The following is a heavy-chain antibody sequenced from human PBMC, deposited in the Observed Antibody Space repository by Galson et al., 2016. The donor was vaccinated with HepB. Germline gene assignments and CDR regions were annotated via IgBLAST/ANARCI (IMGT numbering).Heavy chain of an antibody. J-gene: IGHJ4*02. CDR1: GGSISSDSYY. V-gene: IGHV4-39*01. CDR3: AKPPLTRRYRFDC. Sequence: SETLSLTCTVSGGSISSDSYYWGWIRQPPGKGLEWIGYIYYTGSPYYNPSLKSRVTISVDTSKNQFSLKLNSMTAADTAVSYCAKPPLTRRYRFDCWGQGTLVTFSS. CDR2: IYYTGSP. D-gene: IGHD1-26*01.